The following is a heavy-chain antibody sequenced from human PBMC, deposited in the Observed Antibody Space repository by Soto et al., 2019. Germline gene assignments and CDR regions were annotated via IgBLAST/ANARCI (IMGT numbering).Heavy chain of an antibody. V-gene: IGHV3-33*01. Sequence: GGSLRLSCVVSGFTFSSYGMQWVRQAPGKGLEWVAIIWYDGSQKYYVDSVKGRFSISRDNSKNTLYLQMNSLRVEGTAVYYCVSREGFHYWGQGTRVTVSS. CDR3: VSREGFHY. CDR1: GFTFSSYG. J-gene: IGHJ4*02. CDR2: IWYDGSQK.